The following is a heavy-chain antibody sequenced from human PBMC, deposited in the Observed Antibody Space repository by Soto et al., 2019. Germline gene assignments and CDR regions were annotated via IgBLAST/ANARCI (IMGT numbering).Heavy chain of an antibody. V-gene: IGHV1-69*01. D-gene: IGHD3-22*01. CDR1: GGTFSRHA. Sequence: QVQLVQSGAEVRKPGSSVKVSCKASGGTFSRHAISWVRQAPGQGLEWMGGIIPIFGTANHAQKFQGRVTIIADESTRTAYMELSSLRSEDTAMYYCARGWGYDSNDYYYAYWGQGTLFIVSS. CDR3: ARGWGYDSNDYYYAY. J-gene: IGHJ4*02. CDR2: IIPIFGTA.